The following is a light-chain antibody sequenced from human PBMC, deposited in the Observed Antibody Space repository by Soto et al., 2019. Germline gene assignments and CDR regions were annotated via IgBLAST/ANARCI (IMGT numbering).Light chain of an antibody. CDR3: QQYGSSLYT. J-gene: IGKJ2*01. CDR1: QSVSSSY. Sequence: EIVLTQSPGTLSLSPGERATLSCRASQSVSSSYLAWYQQKPGQAPRLLIYGASNRATGIPDRFSGSGSGPDFPLTISRLEPEDFAVYYCQQYGSSLYTFGQGTKLEIK. V-gene: IGKV3-20*01. CDR2: GAS.